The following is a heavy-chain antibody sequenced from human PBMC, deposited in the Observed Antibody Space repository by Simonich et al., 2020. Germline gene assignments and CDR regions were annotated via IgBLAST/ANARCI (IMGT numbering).Heavy chain of an antibody. Sequence: EVQLVESGGGLVQPGGSLRLSCAASGFTFNTYWMHWVRQAPGKGLIWVSRIKGDGSSTSYADSVNGRFTISIDNAKNTVYLQMNSLRAEDTAVYYCARVGASRWYFDQWGPGALVTVSS. J-gene: IGHJ4*02. CDR1: GFTFNTYW. V-gene: IGHV3-74*01. CDR3: ARVGASRWYFDQ. CDR2: IKGDGSST. D-gene: IGHD6-13*01.